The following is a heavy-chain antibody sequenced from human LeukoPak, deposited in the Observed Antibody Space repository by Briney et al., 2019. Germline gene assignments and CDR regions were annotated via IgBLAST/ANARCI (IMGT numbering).Heavy chain of an antibody. V-gene: IGHV4-30-4*01. J-gene: IGHJ4*02. CDR2: IYYSGNT. D-gene: IGHD3-16*01. Sequence: PSQTLSLTCTVSGGSISSGDYYWSWIRQPPGKGLEWIGYIYYSGNTYYNPSLKSRVTISVDTSKNQFSLKLSSVTAADTAVYYCASYDYVWGSLDYWGQGTLVTVSS. CDR3: ASYDYVWGSLDY. CDR1: GGSISSGDYY.